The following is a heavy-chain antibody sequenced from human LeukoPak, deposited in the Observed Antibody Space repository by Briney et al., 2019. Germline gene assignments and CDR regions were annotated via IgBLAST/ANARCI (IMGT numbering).Heavy chain of an antibody. D-gene: IGHD2-2*01. J-gene: IGHJ4*02. Sequence: SVTVSCKASGGTFSSYAISWVRQAPGQGLEWMGGIIPIFGTANYAQKFQGRVTITADESTSTAYMELSSLRSEDTAVYYCARDYCSSTSCLFDYWGQGTLVTVSS. CDR3: ARDYCSSTSCLFDY. CDR2: IIPIFGTA. V-gene: IGHV1-69*13. CDR1: GGTFSSYA.